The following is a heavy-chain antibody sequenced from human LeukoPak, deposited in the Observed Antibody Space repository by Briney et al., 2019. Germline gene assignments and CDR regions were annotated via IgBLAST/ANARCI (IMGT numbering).Heavy chain of an antibody. CDR3: ARGGRYSPFDY. J-gene: IGHJ4*02. V-gene: IGHV3-7*01. D-gene: IGHD5-18*01. Sequence: GGSLRLSCAASGFTFSSYRMSWVRQAPGKGLEWVANIKQDGSEKYYVDSVKGRFTISRDNAKNSLYLQMNSLRAEDTAVYYCARGGRYSPFDYWGQGTLVTVSS. CDR1: GFTFSSYR. CDR2: IKQDGSEK.